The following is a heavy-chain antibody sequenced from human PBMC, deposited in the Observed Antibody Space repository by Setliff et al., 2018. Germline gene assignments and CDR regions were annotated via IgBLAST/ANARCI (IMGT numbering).Heavy chain of an antibody. D-gene: IGHD3-16*01. CDR3: ARDGGEY. J-gene: IGHJ4*02. CDR2: IKQDGSEK. CDR1: GFTFSSYW. Sequence: GGSLRLSCAASGFTFSSYWLGWGRPAPGKGLEWVANIKQDGSEKYYVDSVKGRCTISRDNAKNSLYLQMNSLRAEDTAVYYCARDGGEYWGQGTLVTVSS. V-gene: IGHV3-7*01.